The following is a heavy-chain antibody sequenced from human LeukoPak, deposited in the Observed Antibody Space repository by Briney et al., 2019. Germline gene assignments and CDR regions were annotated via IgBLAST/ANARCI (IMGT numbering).Heavy chain of an antibody. V-gene: IGHV4-31*03. D-gene: IGHD2-15*01. CDR3: ARVVVAAQADAFDI. J-gene: IGHJ3*02. Sequence: SQTLSLTCTVPGGSISSGGYYWSWIRQHPGKGLEWIGYIYYSGSTYYNPSLKSRVTISVDTSKNQFSLKLSSVTAADTAVYYCARVVVAAQADAFDIWGQGTMVTVSS. CDR1: GGSISSGGYY. CDR2: IYYSGST.